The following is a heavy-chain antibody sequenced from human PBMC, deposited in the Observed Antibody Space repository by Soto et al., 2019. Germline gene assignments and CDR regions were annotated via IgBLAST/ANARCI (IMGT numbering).Heavy chain of an antibody. CDR1: GGSISGDY. Sequence: SETLSRGCTVSGGSISGDYWSWIRQPAGEGRGWIGRIYTSGSTNYNPSLKSRVTMSVDTSKNQFSLKRSSVTAADKAVYYCARGSPYDDFWSGYSSPSPQHYAYYGMDVWVQG. V-gene: IGHV4-4*07. CDR2: IYTSGST. CDR3: ARGSPYDDFWSGYSSPSPQHYAYYGMDV. J-gene: IGHJ6*02. D-gene: IGHD3-3*01.